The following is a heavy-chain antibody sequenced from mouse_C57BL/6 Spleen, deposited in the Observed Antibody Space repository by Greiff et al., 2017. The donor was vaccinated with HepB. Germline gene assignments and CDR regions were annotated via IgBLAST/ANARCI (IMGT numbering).Heavy chain of an antibody. Sequence: EVQGVESGGGLVQPKGSLKLSCAASGFSFNTYAMNWVRQAPGKGLEWVARIRSKSNNYATYYADSVEDRFTISRDDSESMLYLQMNNLKTEDTAMYDWVRSSNTWFAYWGQGTLVTVSA. D-gene: IGHD4-1*01. V-gene: IGHV10-1*01. CDR1: GFSFNTYA. CDR3: VRSSNTWFAY. CDR2: IRSKSNNYAT. J-gene: IGHJ3*01.